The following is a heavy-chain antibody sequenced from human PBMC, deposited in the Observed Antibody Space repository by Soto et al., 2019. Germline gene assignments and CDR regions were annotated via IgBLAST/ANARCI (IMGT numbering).Heavy chain of an antibody. CDR3: ARDIAARSSHNWFDP. D-gene: IGHD6-6*01. V-gene: IGHV1-18*01. Sequence: ASVKVSCKASGYTFTSYGISWVRQAPGQGLEWMGWISAYNGNTNYAQKLQGRVTMTTDTSTSTAYMELRSLRSDDTAVYYCARDIAARSSHNWFDPWGQGTLVTLSS. CDR1: GYTFTSYG. J-gene: IGHJ5*02. CDR2: ISAYNGNT.